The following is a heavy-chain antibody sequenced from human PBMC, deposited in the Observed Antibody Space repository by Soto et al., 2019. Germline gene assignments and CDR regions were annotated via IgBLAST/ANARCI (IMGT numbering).Heavy chain of an antibody. Sequence: EVQLVESGGGLVQPGGSLTLSCAGSGFPFSGSIIHWVRQAPGKGLEWVGRIRSKANNYATAFAASVQGRVTISREDAKNTAFLQMNILTIEDTPVYFCARNLGAKYGMDVWGQGTTVTVSS. CDR1: GFPFSGSI. V-gene: IGHV3-73*02. D-gene: IGHD1-26*01. CDR2: IRSKANNYAT. J-gene: IGHJ6*02. CDR3: ARNLGAKYGMDV.